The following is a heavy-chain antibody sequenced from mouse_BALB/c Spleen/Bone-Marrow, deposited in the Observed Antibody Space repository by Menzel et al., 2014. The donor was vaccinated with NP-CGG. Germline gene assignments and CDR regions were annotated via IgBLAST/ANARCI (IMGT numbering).Heavy chain of an antibody. V-gene: IGHV1-5*01. CDR2: IYPGNSDT. CDR1: GYSFTSYW. J-gene: IGHJ2*01. D-gene: IGHD2-1*01. Sequence: EVHLVESGTVLARPGASVKMSCKASGYSFTSYWMHWVKQRPGQGLEWIGAIYPGNSDTSYNQKFKRKAKLTAVTSATTAYMELSSLTNEDSAVYFCARKVYYGNPLDYWGQGTTLTVSS. CDR3: ARKVYYGNPLDY.